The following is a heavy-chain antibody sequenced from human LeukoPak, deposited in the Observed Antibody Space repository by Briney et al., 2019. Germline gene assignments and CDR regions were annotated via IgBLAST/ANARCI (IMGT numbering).Heavy chain of an antibody. V-gene: IGHV4-38-2*01. CDR3: ARHAIRRTLGSDY. D-gene: IGHD1-26*01. CDR2: IYHSGST. J-gene: IGHJ4*02. Sequence: SETLSLTCAVSGYFISSRYYWGWIRQPPGKGMAWIGSIYHSGSTHYNPSLKSRVTISVDTSKNQFSLKLSSVNAADTAVYYCARHAIRRTLGSDYWGQGTLVTVSS. CDR1: GYFISSRYY.